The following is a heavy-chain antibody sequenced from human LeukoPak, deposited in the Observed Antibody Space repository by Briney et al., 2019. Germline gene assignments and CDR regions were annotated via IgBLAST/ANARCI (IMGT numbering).Heavy chain of an antibody. V-gene: IGHV4-4*07. Sequence: SETLSLTCSVTGGSISNYHWGWIRQPAGRGPEWIGRMYTSGSTDYNPSLKSRVTMSVDTSKNQFSLKLSSVTAADTAVYYCARASGYYSYWGQGILVTVTS. D-gene: IGHD3-22*01. CDR1: GGSISNYH. J-gene: IGHJ4*02. CDR3: ARASGYYSY. CDR2: MYTSGST.